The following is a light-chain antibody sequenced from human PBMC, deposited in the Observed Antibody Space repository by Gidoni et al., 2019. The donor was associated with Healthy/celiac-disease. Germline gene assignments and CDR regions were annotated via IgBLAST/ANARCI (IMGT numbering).Light chain of an antibody. CDR1: QSVSSSY. CDR2: GAS. J-gene: IGKJ2*01. Sequence: VLTPSPATLSLSPGERATLSCTASQSVSSSYLAWYQQKPGQAPRLLIYGASSRATGIPDRCSGSGSGTDVTLTISRLEPEDFAVYYCQQYGSSPPYTFGQGTKLEIK. CDR3: QQYGSSPPYT. V-gene: IGKV3-20*01.